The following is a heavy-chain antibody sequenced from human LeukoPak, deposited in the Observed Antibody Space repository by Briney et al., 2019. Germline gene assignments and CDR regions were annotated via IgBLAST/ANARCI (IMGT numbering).Heavy chain of an antibody. V-gene: IGHV4-4*02. D-gene: IGHD3-22*01. Sequence: PSETLSFTCTVSGDSFSSNNYWTWVRQPPGKGLEWIGEIYRSGATNYNPSLRGRVTVSLDKSKNQFSLRLNSVTAADTAIYYCARNAGYFDLNYWGQGVLVTVSS. CDR3: ARNAGYFDLNY. CDR2: IYRSGAT. J-gene: IGHJ4*02. CDR1: GDSFSSNNY.